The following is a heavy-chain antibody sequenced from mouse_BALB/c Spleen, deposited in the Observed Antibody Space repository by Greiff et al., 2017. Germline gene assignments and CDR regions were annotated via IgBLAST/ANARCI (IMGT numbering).Heavy chain of an antibody. CDR3: ARDRGDYDGFDY. V-gene: IGHV5-9-4*01. J-gene: IGHJ2*01. CDR2: ISSGGSYT. Sequence: EVKVVESGGGLVKPGGSLKLSCAASGFTFSSYAMSWVRQSPEKRLEWVAEISSGGSYTYYPDTVTGRFTISRDNAKNTLYLEMSSLRSEDTAMYYCARDRGDYDGFDYWGQGTTLTVSS. CDR1: GFTFSSYA. D-gene: IGHD2-4*01.